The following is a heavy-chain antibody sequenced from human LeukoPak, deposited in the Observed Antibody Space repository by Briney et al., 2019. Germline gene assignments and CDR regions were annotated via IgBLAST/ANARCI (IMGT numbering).Heavy chain of an antibody. J-gene: IGHJ4*02. CDR2: ISGSGGST. CDR3: AKVSWPHYYYDSSGYYWFDY. Sequence: PGGSLRLSCAASGFTFSSYAMSWVRQAPGKGLEWVSAISGSGGSTYYADSVKGRFTISRDNSKNTLYLQMNSLRAEDTAVYYCAKVSWPHYYYDSSGYYWFDYWGQGTLVTVSS. CDR1: GFTFSSYA. D-gene: IGHD3-22*01. V-gene: IGHV3-23*01.